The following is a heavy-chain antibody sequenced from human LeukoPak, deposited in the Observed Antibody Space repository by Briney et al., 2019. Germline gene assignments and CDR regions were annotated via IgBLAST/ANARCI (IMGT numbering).Heavy chain of an antibody. CDR3: AKTVGASTFYYYMDV. Sequence: GGSLRPSCAVSGFSFNTYGMHWVRQAPGKGLEWVAFIRYDAINKYYADSVKGRFTISRDNSKNTVYLQMNSLRTEDTAVYYCAKTVGASTFYYYMDVWGKGTTVTVTS. D-gene: IGHD1-26*01. CDR2: IRYDAINK. J-gene: IGHJ6*03. CDR1: GFSFNTYG. V-gene: IGHV3-30*02.